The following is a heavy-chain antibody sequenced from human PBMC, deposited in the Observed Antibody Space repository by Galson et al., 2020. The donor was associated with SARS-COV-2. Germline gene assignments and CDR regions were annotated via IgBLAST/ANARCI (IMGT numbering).Heavy chain of an antibody. CDR1: GGSISSGSYY. CDR2: IYTSGST. V-gene: IGHV4-61*02. D-gene: IGHD3-22*01. CDR3: AREGYYDSSGYSPDWFDP. Sequence: SETLSLTCTVSGGSISSGSYYWSWIRQPAGKGLEWIGRIYTSGSTNYNPSLKSRVTISVDTSKNQFSLKLSSVTAADTAVYYCAREGYYDSSGYSPDWFDPWGQGTLVTVSS. J-gene: IGHJ5*02.